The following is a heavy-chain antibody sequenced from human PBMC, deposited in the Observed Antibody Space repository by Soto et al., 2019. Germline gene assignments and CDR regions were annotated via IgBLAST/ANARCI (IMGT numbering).Heavy chain of an antibody. V-gene: IGHV4-30-4*01. Sequence: SETLSLTCTVAGVSSGSGDYYWSWIRQPPGKGLEWIGYIYYSGSTYYDSSLKSRVTISVDTSKNHFSLKLSSVTAADTVVCYCASKTSYDSSVYSVVYWGKGPLVTAS. CDR1: GVSSGSGDYY. D-gene: IGHD3-22*01. J-gene: IGHJ4*02. CDR2: IYYSGST. CDR3: ASKTSYDSSVYSVVY.